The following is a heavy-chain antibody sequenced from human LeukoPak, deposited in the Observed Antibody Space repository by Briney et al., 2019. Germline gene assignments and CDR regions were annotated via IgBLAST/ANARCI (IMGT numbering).Heavy chain of an antibody. CDR1: GGDISSDF. D-gene: IGHD2-15*01. J-gene: IGHJ3*02. V-gene: IGHV4-59*01. CDR2: IHYSGST. Sequence: SETLSLTCSVSGGDISSDFWSWIRQPPGKGLEWIGYIHYSGSTTYNPSLRSGVTIELDASRKQFSLRLNSVTAADTAVYYCARGLGYCSGGSCYDDAFDIWGQGTMVTVSS. CDR3: ARGLGYCSGGSCYDDAFDI.